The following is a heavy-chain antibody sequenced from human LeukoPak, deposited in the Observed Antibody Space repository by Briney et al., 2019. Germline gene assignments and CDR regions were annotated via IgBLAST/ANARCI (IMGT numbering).Heavy chain of an antibody. D-gene: IGHD3-22*01. CDR1: GGSISSYY. CDR2: IYYSGST. Sequence: SETLSLTCTVSGGSISSYYWSWLRQPPGKGLEWIGYIYYSGSTNYNPSLKSRVTISVDTSKNQFSLKLSSVTAADTAVYYCARAPYDSGCYYDYYFAYWGQGTLVTVSS. V-gene: IGHV4-59*08. J-gene: IGHJ4*02. CDR3: ARAPYDSGCYYDYYFAY.